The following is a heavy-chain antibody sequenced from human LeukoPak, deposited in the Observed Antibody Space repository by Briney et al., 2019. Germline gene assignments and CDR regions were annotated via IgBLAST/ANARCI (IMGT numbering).Heavy chain of an antibody. CDR1: GFTFSRFE. CDR2: ISGSGSSI. J-gene: IGHJ4*02. Sequence: GGSLRLSCVASGFTFSRFEMDWVRQAPGKGLEWVSYISGSGSSIYYADSVKGRFTISRDNAKNSLYLQMNSLRGEDTAVYYCARDMGYCSSSNCYTYYLDYWGQGTLVTVSS. V-gene: IGHV3-48*03. CDR3: ARDMGYCSSSNCYTYYLDY. D-gene: IGHD2-2*01.